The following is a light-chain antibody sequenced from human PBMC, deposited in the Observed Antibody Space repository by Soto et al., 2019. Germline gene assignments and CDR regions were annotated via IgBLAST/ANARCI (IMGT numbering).Light chain of an antibody. Sequence: DVVMTQSPLSLPVTLGQPASISCRSNQSLVHSEGIAYFSWFQQRPGRSPRRLIYKVSNRDSGVPARFSGSGSGKDFALKISRVEAEDVAVYYCMQGTHWPITLGQGTRLEIK. CDR3: MQGTHWPIT. CDR1: QSLVHSEGIAY. CDR2: KVS. J-gene: IGKJ5*01. V-gene: IGKV2-30*02.